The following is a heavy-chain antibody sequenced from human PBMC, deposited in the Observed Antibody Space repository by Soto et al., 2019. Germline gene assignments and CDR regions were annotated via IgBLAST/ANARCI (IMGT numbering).Heavy chain of an antibody. J-gene: IGHJ3*02. V-gene: IGHV3-23*01. CDR2: ISGSGGST. D-gene: IGHD2-15*01. CDR3: AKDQGGPRYCSGGSCCGAFDI. Sequence: PGGSLRLSCAASGFTFSSYAMSWVRQAPAKGLEWVSAISGSGGSTYYADSVKGRFTISRDNSKITLYLQMNSLRAEDTAVYYCAKDQGGPRYCSGGSCCGAFDIWGQGTMVTVSS. CDR1: GFTFSSYA.